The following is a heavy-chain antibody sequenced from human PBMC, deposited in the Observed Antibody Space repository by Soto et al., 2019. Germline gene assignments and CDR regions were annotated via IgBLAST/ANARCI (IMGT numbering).Heavy chain of an antibody. CDR1: GGSFSGYY. CDR3: ARGRDGYNSKTPKNLKFDY. Sequence: SETLSLTCAVYGGSFSGYYWSWIRQPPGKGLEWIGEINHSGSTNYNPSLKSRVTISVDTSKNQFSLKLSSVTAADTAVYYCARGRDGYNSKTPKNLKFDYWGQGTLVTVSS. CDR2: INHSGST. D-gene: IGHD5-12*01. V-gene: IGHV4-34*01. J-gene: IGHJ4*02.